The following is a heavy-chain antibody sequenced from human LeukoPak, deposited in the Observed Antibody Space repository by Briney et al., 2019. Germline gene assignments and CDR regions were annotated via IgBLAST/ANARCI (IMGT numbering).Heavy chain of an antibody. Sequence: GGSLRLSCAVSGFTFSHAWMSWVRQAPGKGLEWVGRIKSKTGGGTTDYAAPVKGRFTISRDDSKNTLYLQMNSLRAEDTAVYYCARDLIVVVVVAATEDAFDIWGQGTMVTVSS. CDR1: GFTFSHAW. D-gene: IGHD2-15*01. V-gene: IGHV3-15*01. CDR2: IKSKTGGGTT. J-gene: IGHJ3*02. CDR3: ARDLIVVVVVAATEDAFDI.